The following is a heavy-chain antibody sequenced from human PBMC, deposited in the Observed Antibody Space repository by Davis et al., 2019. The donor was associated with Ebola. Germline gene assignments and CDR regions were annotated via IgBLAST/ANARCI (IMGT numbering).Heavy chain of an antibody. CDR2: IKSKTDGGTT. CDR1: GFTFSNAW. D-gene: IGHD3-22*01. J-gene: IGHJ4*02. V-gene: IGHV3-15*07. CDR3: TTDTGIVVVDRGLGF. Sequence: GGSLRLSCAASGFTFSNAWMNWVRQAPGKGLEWVGRIKSKTDGGTTDYAAPVKGRFTISRDDSKNTLYLQMNSLKTEDTAVYYCTTDTGIVVVDRGLGFWGQGTLATVSS.